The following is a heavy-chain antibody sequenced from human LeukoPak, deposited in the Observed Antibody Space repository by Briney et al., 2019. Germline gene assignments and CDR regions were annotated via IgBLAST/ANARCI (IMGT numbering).Heavy chain of an antibody. J-gene: IGHJ4*02. V-gene: IGHV4-59*08. D-gene: IGHD1-26*01. CDR3: ARSYSGSYNLRLHYSDY. CDR1: GGSISSYY. Sequence: SETLSLTRTVSGGSISSYYWSCIRQPPGTGREWGGYIYYNGRPNHTPSYKSRVTISLDTSKNHFSLELGAVAAADRAVYYCARSYSGSYNLRLHYSDYWGRGTLVTVCS. CDR2: IYYNGRP.